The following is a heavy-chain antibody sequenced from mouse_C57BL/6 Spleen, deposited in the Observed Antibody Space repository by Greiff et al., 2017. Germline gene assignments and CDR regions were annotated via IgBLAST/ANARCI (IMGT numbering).Heavy chain of an antibody. J-gene: IGHJ2*01. CDR3: ARSPYVSLDY. Sequence: QVQLQQPGAELVRPGTSVKLSCKASGYTFTSYWMHWVKQRPGQGLEWIGVIDPSASYTNYNQKFKGKATLTVDTSSSTAYMQLSSLTSEDSAVYYCARSPYVSLDYWGQGTTLTVSS. CDR2: IDPSASYT. D-gene: IGHD2-14*01. CDR1: GYTFTSYW. V-gene: IGHV1-59*01.